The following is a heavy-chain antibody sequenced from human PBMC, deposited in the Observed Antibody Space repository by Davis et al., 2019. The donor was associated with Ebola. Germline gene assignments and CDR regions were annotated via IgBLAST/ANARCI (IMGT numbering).Heavy chain of an antibody. Sequence: GESLKISCAASGFTFSSYWMSWVRQAPGKGLEWVGFMRSKGFGGTTEYAASVKGRFTTSRDDSKGIAYLQMNSLTTEDTAVYYCTRRGTVVTPDYWGQGTLVTVSS. D-gene: IGHD4-23*01. CDR1: GFTFSSYW. V-gene: IGHV3-49*04. J-gene: IGHJ4*02. CDR2: MRSKGFGGTT. CDR3: TRRGTVVTPDY.